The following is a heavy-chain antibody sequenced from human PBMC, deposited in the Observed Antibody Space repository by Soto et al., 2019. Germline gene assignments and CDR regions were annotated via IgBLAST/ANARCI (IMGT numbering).Heavy chain of an antibody. J-gene: IGHJ4*02. CDR3: SGGSSFYGGTHDY. CDR2: IYYSGST. V-gene: IGHV4-59*01. D-gene: IGHD2-15*01. CDR1: GGSISSYY. Sequence: SETLSLTCTVSGGSISSYYWSWIRQPPGKGLEWIGYIYYSGSTNYNPSLKSRVTISVDTSKNQFSLKLSSVTAADTAVYFCSGGSSFYGGTHDYWGQGTLVTVSS.